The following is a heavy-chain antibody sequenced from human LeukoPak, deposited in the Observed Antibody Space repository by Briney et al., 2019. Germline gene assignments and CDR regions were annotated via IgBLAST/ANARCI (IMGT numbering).Heavy chain of an antibody. CDR1: GYTFTSYT. V-gene: IGHV1-3*01. Sequence: GASVKVSCKASGYTFTSYTMHWVRQAPGQWLEWMGWINAGNGNTKYSQKFQGRVTITRDRSASTAYMELSSLRSEDTAVYYCARDTASIRGSHWDVRSNCLDPWGQGTLVTVSS. CDR2: INAGNGNT. J-gene: IGHJ5*02. CDR3: ARDTASIRGSHWDVRSNCLDP. D-gene: IGHD3-10*02.